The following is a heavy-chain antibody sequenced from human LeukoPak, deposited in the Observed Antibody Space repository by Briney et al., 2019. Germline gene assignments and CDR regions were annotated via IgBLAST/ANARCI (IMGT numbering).Heavy chain of an antibody. CDR2: ISSSSSYI. CDR3: GRDPGPDGYNFFS. CDR1: GFTFSSYS. V-gene: IGHV3-21*01. J-gene: IGHJ4*02. D-gene: IGHD5-24*01. Sequence: GGSLRLSCAASGFTFSSYSMNWVRQAPGKGLEWVSSISSSSSYIYYADSVKGRFTISRDNAKNSLYLQMNSLRAEDTAVYYCGRDPGPDGYNFFSWGQGTLVTVSS.